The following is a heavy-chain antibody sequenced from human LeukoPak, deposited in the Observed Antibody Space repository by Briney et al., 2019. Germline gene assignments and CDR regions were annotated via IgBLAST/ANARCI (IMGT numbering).Heavy chain of an antibody. V-gene: IGHV4-30-4*01. Sequence: SETLSLTCTVSGGPLSSGDYYWSWIRQPPGKGLEWIGYIYYSGSTYYNPSLKSRVTISVDTSKNQFSLKLSSVTAADTAIYYCARGASRISWPGIAYWGQGTLVTVSS. CDR2: IYYSGST. CDR3: ARGASRISWPGIAY. CDR1: GGPLSSGDYY. D-gene: IGHD3-3*02. J-gene: IGHJ4*02.